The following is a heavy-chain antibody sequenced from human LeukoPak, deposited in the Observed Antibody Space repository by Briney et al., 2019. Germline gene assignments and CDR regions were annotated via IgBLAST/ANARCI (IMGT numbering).Heavy chain of an antibody. D-gene: IGHD6-19*01. CDR1: GFTFSSYS. Sequence: GRSLRLSCAASGFTFSSYSMNWVRQAPGKGLEWVSSISSSNSYMYYADSVKGRFTISRDNAKNSLYLQMNSLRAEDTAVYYCARDYFAVANNGDGFDIWGQGTMVTISS. CDR2: ISSSNSYM. V-gene: IGHV3-21*01. J-gene: IGHJ3*02. CDR3: ARDYFAVANNGDGFDI.